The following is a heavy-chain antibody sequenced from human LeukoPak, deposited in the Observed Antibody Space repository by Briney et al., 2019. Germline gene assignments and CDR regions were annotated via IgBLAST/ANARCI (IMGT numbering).Heavy chain of an antibody. Sequence: ASVKVSCKASGYTFTDYYMHWVRQAPGQGLEWMGRINPNSGGTNYAQKFQGRVTMTRDTSISTAYMELSRLRSNDTAVYYCARFSGWSGTPNYYYYMDVWGKGTTVTVSS. J-gene: IGHJ6*03. CDR2: INPNSGGT. D-gene: IGHD6-19*01. V-gene: IGHV1-2*06. CDR1: GYTFTDYY. CDR3: ARFSGWSGTPNYYYYMDV.